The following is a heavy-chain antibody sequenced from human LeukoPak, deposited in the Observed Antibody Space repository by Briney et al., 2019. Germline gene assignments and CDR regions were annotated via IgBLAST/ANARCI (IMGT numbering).Heavy chain of an antibody. CDR1: GGSISSGGYS. J-gene: IGHJ4*02. D-gene: IGHD3-22*01. CDR2: IYHSGTT. Sequence: PSQTLSLTCAVSGGSISSGGYSWSWIRQPPGKGLEWIGCIYHSGTTHSNPSVKSRVTISIDKSKNQFFLNLSSVTAADTAVYYCAGLVGRYSSGLYYYYFDYWGQGTLVTVSS. V-gene: IGHV4-30-2*01. CDR3: AGLVGRYSSGLYYYYFDY.